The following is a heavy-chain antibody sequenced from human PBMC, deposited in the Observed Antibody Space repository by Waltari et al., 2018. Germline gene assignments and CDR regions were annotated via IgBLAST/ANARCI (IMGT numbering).Heavy chain of an antibody. CDR1: GGTFSSYA. V-gene: IGHV1-3*01. CDR2: INAGNGNT. D-gene: IGHD6-13*01. J-gene: IGHJ4*02. CDR3: ARLGSSSHPPFDY. Sequence: QVQLVQSGAEVKKPGSSVKVSCKASGGTFSSYAISWVRQAPGQRLEWMGWINAGNGNTKYSQKFQGRVTITRDTSASTAYMELSSLRSEDTAVYYCARLGSSSHPPFDYWGQGTLVTVSS.